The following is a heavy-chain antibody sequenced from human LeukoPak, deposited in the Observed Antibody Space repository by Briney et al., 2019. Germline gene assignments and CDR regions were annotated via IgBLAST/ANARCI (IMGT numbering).Heavy chain of an antibody. CDR3: ARDRVEEAFDY. J-gene: IGHJ4*02. D-gene: IGHD1-1*01. CDR1: GYTFTSYG. V-gene: IGHV1-2*02. Sequence: GASVKVSCKASGYTFTSYGISWVRQAPGQGLEWMGWINPNSGGTNYAQKFQGRVTMTRDTSISTAYMELSRLRSDDTAVYYCARDRVEEAFDYWGQGTLVTVSS. CDR2: INPNSGGT.